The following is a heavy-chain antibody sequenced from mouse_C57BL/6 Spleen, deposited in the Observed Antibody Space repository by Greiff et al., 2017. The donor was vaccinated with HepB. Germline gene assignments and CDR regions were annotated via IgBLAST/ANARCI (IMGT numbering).Heavy chain of an antibody. CDR3: ARGGSSYGWYFDV. V-gene: IGHV1-82*01. CDR1: GYAFSSSW. Sequence: QVQLKESGPELVKPGASVKISCKASGYAFSSSWMNWVKQRPGKGLEWIGRIYPGDGDTNYNGKFKGKATLTADKSSSTAYMQLSSLTSEDSAVYFCARGGSSYGWYFDVGGTGTTVTVSS. CDR2: IYPGDGDT. D-gene: IGHD1-1*01. J-gene: IGHJ1*03.